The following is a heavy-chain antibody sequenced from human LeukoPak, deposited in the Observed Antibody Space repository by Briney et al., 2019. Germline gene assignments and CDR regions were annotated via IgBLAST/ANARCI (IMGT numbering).Heavy chain of an antibody. CDR1: GFTFSSYW. V-gene: IGHV3-48*01. Sequence: GGSLRLSCAASGFTFSSYWMHWVRQAPGKGLEWVSYISSSSSTIYYADSVKGRFTISRDNAKNSLYLQMNSLRAEDTAVYFCARVGALSSSWLLYWGQGTLVTVSS. D-gene: IGHD6-13*01. CDR2: ISSSSSTI. CDR3: ARVGALSSSWLLY. J-gene: IGHJ4*02.